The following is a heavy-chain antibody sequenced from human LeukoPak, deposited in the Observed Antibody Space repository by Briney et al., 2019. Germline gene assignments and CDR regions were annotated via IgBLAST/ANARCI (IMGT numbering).Heavy chain of an antibody. CDR3: TRVTIISGYWMDFDT. V-gene: IGHV4-59*01. D-gene: IGHD3-22*01. J-gene: IGHJ4*02. Sequence: SQTLSLTCSVSNSSFTTYYGSWVRQPPGRGLEWVGFIYYSGHTNYNPSLKSRVALSRDTSKNQFTLNLRSVTAADTAMYYCTRVTIISGYWMDFDTWGQGTPVTVSS. CDR1: NSSFTTYY. CDR2: IYYSGHT.